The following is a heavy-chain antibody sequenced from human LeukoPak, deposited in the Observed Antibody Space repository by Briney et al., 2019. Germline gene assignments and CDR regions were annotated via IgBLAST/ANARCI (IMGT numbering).Heavy chain of an antibody. Sequence: PGGSLRLSCAASGFTFSSHGMNWVRQAPGKGLEWVSGISPSGGITYYTDSVRGRFTISRDNSKNTVSLQMNSLRAEDTAVYYCARVLSYYYMDVWGKGTTVTISS. CDR1: GFTFSSHG. CDR3: ARVLSYYYMDV. CDR2: ISPSGGIT. J-gene: IGHJ6*03. V-gene: IGHV3-23*01.